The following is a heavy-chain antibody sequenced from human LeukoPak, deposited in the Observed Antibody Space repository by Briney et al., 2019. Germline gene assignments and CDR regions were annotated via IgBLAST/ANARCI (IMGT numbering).Heavy chain of an antibody. CDR3: ARGLWKFDVFDV. CDR2: IYYSGST. D-gene: IGHD3-3*01. V-gene: IGHV4-59*01. J-gene: IGHJ3*01. CDR1: GGSISSYY. Sequence: SETLSLTCTVSGGSISSYYWSWIRQPPGKGLEWIGYIYYSGSTNYNPSLKSRVTISVDTSRNQFSLKLSSVTAADTAVYYCARGLWKFDVFDVWGQGTMVTVSS.